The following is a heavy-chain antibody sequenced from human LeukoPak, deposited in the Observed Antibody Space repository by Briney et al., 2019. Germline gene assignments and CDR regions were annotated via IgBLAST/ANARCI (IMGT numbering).Heavy chain of an antibody. CDR2: ISYDGSNK. D-gene: IGHD4-17*01. J-gene: IGHJ4*02. CDR1: GFTFSSYA. V-gene: IGHV3-30-3*01. CDR3: ASIYSTVTTRPKYLRDY. Sequence: AGGSLRLSCAASGFTFSSYAMHWVRQAPGKGLEWVAVISYDGSNKYYADSVKGRFTISRDNSKNTLYLQMNSLRAEDTAVYYCASIYSTVTTRPKYLRDYWGQGTLVTVSS.